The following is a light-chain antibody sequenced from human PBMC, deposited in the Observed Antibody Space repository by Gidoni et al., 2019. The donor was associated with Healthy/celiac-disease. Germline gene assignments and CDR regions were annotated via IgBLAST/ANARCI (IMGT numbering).Light chain of an antibody. J-gene: IGKJ4*01. CDR3: QQYNNWPPGLT. CDR2: GAS. V-gene: IGKV3-15*01. Sequence: EIVMTPSPATLSVSPGERSTLAYRASQRVSSNLAWYQQKPGQAPRLLIYGASTRATGIPARFSGSGAGTEFTLTISSLQSEDFAVYYCQQYNNWPPGLTFGGGTKVEIK. CDR1: QRVSSN.